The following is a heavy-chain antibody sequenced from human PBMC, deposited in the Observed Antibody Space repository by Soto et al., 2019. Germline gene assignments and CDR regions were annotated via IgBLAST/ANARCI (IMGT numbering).Heavy chain of an antibody. D-gene: IGHD1-26*01. CDR3: ARERRGEVGATPYGMDV. CDR2: ISYDGSNK. Sequence: GGSLRLSCAASGFTFSSYAMHWVRQAPGKGLEWVAVISYDGSNKYYADSVKGRFTISRDNSKNTLYLQMNSLRAEDTAVYYCARERRGEVGATPYGMDVWGQGTTVTVSS. V-gene: IGHV3-30-3*01. J-gene: IGHJ6*02. CDR1: GFTFSSYA.